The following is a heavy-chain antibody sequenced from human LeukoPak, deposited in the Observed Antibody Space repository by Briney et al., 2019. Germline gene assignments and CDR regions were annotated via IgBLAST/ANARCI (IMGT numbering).Heavy chain of an antibody. CDR2: SYYSGST. CDR3: ARLADCSSTRCHDY. J-gene: IGHJ4*02. Sequence: SETLSLTCTVSGGSISSRTYYWGWIRQPPGKGLEWIGSSYYSGSTYYNPSLKSRVTISVNTSKNQFSLKLRSVTAADTAVYYCARLADCSSTRCHDYWGQGTLVTVSS. V-gene: IGHV4-39*01. D-gene: IGHD2-2*01. CDR1: GGSISSRTYY.